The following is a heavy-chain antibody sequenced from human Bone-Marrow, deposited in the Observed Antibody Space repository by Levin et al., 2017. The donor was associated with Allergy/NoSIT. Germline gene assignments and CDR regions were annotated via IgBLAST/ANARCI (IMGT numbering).Heavy chain of an antibody. V-gene: IGHV3-11*01. CDR1: GFLFSDYY. CDR3: ARGTMVAVVISDYYYYGMDG. J-gene: IGHJ6*02. CDR2: VDTSGGAI. D-gene: IGHD3-22*01. Sequence: GGSLRLSCAGPGFLFSDYYMNWVRQAPGKGLEWVAYVDTSGGAIHYAGAVKGRFTISRDNAKNSLFLQMNNVRAEDTAVYYCARGTMVAVVISDYYYYGMDGWGRGTAVTVSS.